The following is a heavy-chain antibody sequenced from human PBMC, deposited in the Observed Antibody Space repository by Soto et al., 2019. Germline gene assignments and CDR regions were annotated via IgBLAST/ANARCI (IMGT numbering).Heavy chain of an antibody. D-gene: IGHD1-1*01. CDR3: VKITQASLEKTWYFDV. CDR1: GFAFEYYA. J-gene: IGHJ2*01. V-gene: IGHV3-9*01. CDR2: ISWTSDDI. Sequence: QLVESGGGLVQPGRSLRLSCAASGFAFEYYAMHWVRLVPGKGLEWVSGISWTSDDIAYADSVKGRFIVSRDNAKKSLHLQMNSLRREDTAFYYCVKITQASLEKTWYFDVLGRGTLVTVSS.